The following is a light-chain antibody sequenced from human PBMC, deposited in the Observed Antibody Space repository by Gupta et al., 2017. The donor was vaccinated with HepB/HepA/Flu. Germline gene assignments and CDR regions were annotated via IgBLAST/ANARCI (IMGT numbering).Light chain of an antibody. V-gene: IGLV2-14*01. J-gene: IGLJ1*01. CDR1: SSDVGDYNY. CDR3: NSYTSSNTRV. Sequence: QSALTHPASVSGSPGQSITISCTGTSSDVGDYNYVSWYQQHPGKAPKLMIYDVNNRPSGVSNRFSGSKSGNTASLTISGLQPEDEADYYCNSYTSSNTRVFGTGTKVTVL. CDR2: DVN.